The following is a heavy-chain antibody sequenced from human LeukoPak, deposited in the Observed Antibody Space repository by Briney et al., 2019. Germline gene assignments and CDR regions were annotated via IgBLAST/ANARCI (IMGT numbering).Heavy chain of an antibody. CDR1: GFTFSNYV. CDR3: ARDYDSSGLDVRGVFDY. V-gene: IGHV3-30*04. CDR2: ISYDGNNK. D-gene: IGHD3-22*01. Sequence: PGGSLRLSCAASGFTFSNYVIHWVRQAPGKGLEWVTVISYDGNNKYYADSVKGRFTISRDSSKSTLYLQMNSLTNEDTAVYYCARDYDSSGLDVRGVFDYWGQGTLVTVSS. J-gene: IGHJ4*02.